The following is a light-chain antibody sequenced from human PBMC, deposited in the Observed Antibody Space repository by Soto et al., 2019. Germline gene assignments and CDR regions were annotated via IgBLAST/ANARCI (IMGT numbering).Light chain of an antibody. CDR2: AAS. V-gene: IGKV1-39*01. J-gene: IGKJ1*01. CDR1: QSISSY. CDR3: QQSYSTSWT. Sequence: DIQMTQSPSSLSASVGDRVTITWRASQSISSYLNWYQQKPGKAPKFLIYAASSLQSGVPSRFSGSGSGTDFTLTISSLLPEDFATYYCQQSYSTSWTFGQGTKVEIK.